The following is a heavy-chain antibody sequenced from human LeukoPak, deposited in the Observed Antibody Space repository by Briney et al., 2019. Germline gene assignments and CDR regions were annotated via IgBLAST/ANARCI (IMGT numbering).Heavy chain of an antibody. J-gene: IGHJ4*02. CDR1: GGTFSSYA. D-gene: IGHD6-6*01. CDR2: IIPILGTA. Sequence: SVKVPCKASGGTFSSYAISWVRQAPGQGLEWMGGIIPILGTANYAQKFQGRVTITTDESTSTAYMELSSLRSEDTAVYYCARGEPLGVAARPREDLDYWGQGTLVTVSS. V-gene: IGHV1-69*05. CDR3: ARGEPLGVAARPREDLDY.